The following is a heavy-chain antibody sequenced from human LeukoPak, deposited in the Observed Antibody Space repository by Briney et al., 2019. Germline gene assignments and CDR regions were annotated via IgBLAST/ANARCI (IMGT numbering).Heavy chain of an antibody. V-gene: IGHV1-69*05. J-gene: IGHJ6*03. Sequence: SSVKVTFKASGGTFRSYALNWVRQPPAQGLEGMGMTIPICGTAHYGKKFEGRVTITTDESTSTAYMELSSLRSEDTAVYYCARFGALFGSSSKYYYMDVWGKGTMVTVSS. D-gene: IGHD6-6*01. CDR2: TIPICGTA. CDR1: GGTFRSYA. CDR3: ARFGALFGSSSKYYYMDV.